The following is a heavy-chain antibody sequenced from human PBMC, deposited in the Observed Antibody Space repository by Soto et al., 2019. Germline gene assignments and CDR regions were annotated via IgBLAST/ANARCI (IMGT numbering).Heavy chain of an antibody. CDR3: ARETGTPPGFDY. D-gene: IGHD7-27*01. V-gene: IGHV4-30-4*01. Sequence: PSETLSLTCTVSGGSISSGDYYWSWIRRPPGKGLEWIGYIYYSGSTYYNPSLKSRVTISVDTSKNQFSLKLSSVTAADTAVYYCARETGTPPGFDYWGQGTLVTVSS. J-gene: IGHJ4*02. CDR1: GGSISSGDYY. CDR2: IYYSGST.